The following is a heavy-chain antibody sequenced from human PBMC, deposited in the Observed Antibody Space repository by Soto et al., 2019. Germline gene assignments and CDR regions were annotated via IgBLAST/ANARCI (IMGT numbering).Heavy chain of an antibody. Sequence: SKTLSLTCAVYGGSFSCYYWIWIRQPPGKGLEWIGEINHSGSTNYNPSLKSRVTIPVDTSKNQFSLKLSSVTAADTAVYYCAREVSIPNLNWFDPWGQGTLVTVS. CDR2: INHSGST. D-gene: IGHD2-2*01. CDR1: GGSFSCYY. CDR3: AREVSIPNLNWFDP. J-gene: IGHJ5*02. V-gene: IGHV4-34*01.